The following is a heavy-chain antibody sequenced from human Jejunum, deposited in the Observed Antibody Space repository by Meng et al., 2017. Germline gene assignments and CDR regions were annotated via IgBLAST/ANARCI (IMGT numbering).Heavy chain of an antibody. Sequence: QVQLVQSGSELKKPGASVKVSRKASGYSFTNNAINWVRQAPGQGLEWMGRVDPKTGDTIYAQRFQGRVTLTRDTSTSSGYMELTRLRSDDTAVYFCAREGISRIYYFDFWGQGTLVTVSS. D-gene: IGHD2-15*01. CDR1: GYSFTNNA. CDR3: AREGISRIYYFDF. CDR2: VDPKTGDT. V-gene: IGHV1-2*06. J-gene: IGHJ4*02.